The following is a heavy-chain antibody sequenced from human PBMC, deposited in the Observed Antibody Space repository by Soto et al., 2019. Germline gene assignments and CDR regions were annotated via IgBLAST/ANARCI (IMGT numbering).Heavy chain of an antibody. CDR3: ARRARPEFYYMHV. Sequence: EVQLAESGGGLAQPGGSLRLSCAASGFTLSGYAKDWVRQAPGKGLEYVSGISSNGVGTYYANSVQGRFTISRDNSKNTVSLQMGSLRPEDMAVYYCARRARPEFYYMHVWGKGTTVTVSS. CDR1: GFTLSGYA. J-gene: IGHJ6*03. D-gene: IGHD6-6*01. V-gene: IGHV3-64*01. CDR2: ISSNGVGT.